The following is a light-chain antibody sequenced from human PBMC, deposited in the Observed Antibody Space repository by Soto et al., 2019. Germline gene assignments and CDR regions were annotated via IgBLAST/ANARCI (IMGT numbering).Light chain of an antibody. Sequence: HSALTQPPSASGSPGQSVTISCTGTSSDVGGHNYVSWYQQHPGKAPKLLIYEVSKRPSGVPDRFSGSKSGNTASLTISGLQAEDEADYFCSSYSISTAYLFGTGTKVTV. J-gene: IGLJ1*01. CDR2: EVS. CDR1: SSDVGGHNY. V-gene: IGLV2-8*01. CDR3: SSYSISTAYL.